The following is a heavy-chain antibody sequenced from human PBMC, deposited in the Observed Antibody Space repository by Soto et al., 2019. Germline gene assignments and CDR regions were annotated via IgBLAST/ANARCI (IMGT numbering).Heavy chain of an antibody. D-gene: IGHD6-13*01. V-gene: IGHV4-39*07. CDR2: INYSGST. J-gene: IGHJ4*02. CDR3: ARVSAAAGKDFDY. CDR1: GGSISSSSYY. Sequence: SETLSLTCTVSGGSISSSSYYWGWIRQPPGKGLEWIGRINYSGSTYYNPSLKSRVTISVDTSKNQFSLKLSSVTAADTAVYYCARVSAAAGKDFDYWGQGTLVTVSS.